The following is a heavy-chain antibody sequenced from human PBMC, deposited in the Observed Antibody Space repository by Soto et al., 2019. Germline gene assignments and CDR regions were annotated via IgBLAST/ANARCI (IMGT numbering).Heavy chain of an antibody. CDR3: AREYCSGGSCYGVDY. Sequence: QVQLVQSGAEVKKPGASVKVSCKASGYTFTTFSISWVRQAPGQGLEWMGWISTYNVNTNYAQNLQGRVTMTTDTSTSTAYMELRSLRSDDTAVYYCAREYCSGGSCYGVDYWGQGTLVTVSS. D-gene: IGHD2-15*01. J-gene: IGHJ4*02. CDR2: ISTYNVNT. CDR1: GYTFTTFS. V-gene: IGHV1-18*01.